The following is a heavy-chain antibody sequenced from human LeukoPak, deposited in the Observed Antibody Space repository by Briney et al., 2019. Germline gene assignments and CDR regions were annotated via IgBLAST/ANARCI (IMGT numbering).Heavy chain of an antibody. CDR2: ISGYNGNT. CDR1: GYTFTSYG. V-gene: IGHV1-18*01. CDR3: ARDLFRIGKWLAKGLDY. J-gene: IGHJ4*02. Sequence: LVASVKVSCKASGYTFTSYGISWVRQAPGQGLEWMGWISGYNGNTNYAQKFQGRVTMTTDTSTSTAYMELRSLRSDDTAVYYCARDLFRIGKWLAKGLDYWGQGTLVTVAS. D-gene: IGHD6-19*01.